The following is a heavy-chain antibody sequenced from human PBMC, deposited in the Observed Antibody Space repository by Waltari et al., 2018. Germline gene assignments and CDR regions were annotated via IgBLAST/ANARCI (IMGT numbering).Heavy chain of an antibody. V-gene: IGHV3-23*01. CDR3: AKDFVRWFDP. Sequence: EVQLLESGGGLVQPGGSLRLSCVASGFTFSNPAMSWVRQAPGKGLEWVSTISGSGGTTYYADSVKGRFTISRDNSKSTLYLQMVSLRAEDTALYYCAKDFVRWFDPWGQGTLVTVSS. CDR2: ISGSGGTT. J-gene: IGHJ5*02. D-gene: IGHD3-3*01. CDR1: GFTFSNPA.